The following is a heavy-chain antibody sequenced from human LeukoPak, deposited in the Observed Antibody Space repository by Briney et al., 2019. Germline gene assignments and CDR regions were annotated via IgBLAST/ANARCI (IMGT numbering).Heavy chain of an antibody. CDR1: GFTFSSFG. V-gene: IGHV3-30*18. Sequence: PGGSLRLSCAVSGFTFSSFGMHWVRQSPGKGLEWVALISYDGNNKYYADSVKGRFTISRDNSKNTLYLLLNSLRADDTAVFYCAKDPGAHYYGSGSYRRGSYFDYWGQGTLVTVSS. CDR3: AKDPGAHYYGSGSYRRGSYFDY. D-gene: IGHD3-10*01. J-gene: IGHJ4*02. CDR2: ISYDGNNK.